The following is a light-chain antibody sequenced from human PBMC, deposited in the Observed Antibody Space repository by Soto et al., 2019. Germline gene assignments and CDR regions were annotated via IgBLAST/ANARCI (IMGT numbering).Light chain of an antibody. V-gene: IGKV4-1*01. CDR2: WVS. CDR1: PTLLYISNNKNY. Sequence: VMTQSQAPLAVSLSAGAPINFNSSPTLLYISNNKNYFAGCQQKPGQPPQLLIFWVSTRESGVPDRFSGSGSWTDVTLMVISRQHADVVVYYCQQYFVPSITFGQGTRLEIK. CDR3: QQYFVPSIT. J-gene: IGKJ5*01.